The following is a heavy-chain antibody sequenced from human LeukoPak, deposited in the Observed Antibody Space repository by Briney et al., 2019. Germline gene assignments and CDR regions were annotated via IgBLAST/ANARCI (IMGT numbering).Heavy chain of an antibody. CDR3: ARVLAGYCSSTSCYFDYYYYYMDV. V-gene: IGHV1-69*05. CDR2: IIPIFGTA. D-gene: IGHD2-2*01. CDR1: GGTFSSYA. Sequence: SVKVSCKASGGTFSSYAISWVRQAPGQGLEWMGGIIPIFGTANYAQKLQGRVTMTTDTSTSTAYMELRSLRSDDTAVYYCARVLAGYCSSTSCYFDYYYYYMDVWGKGTTVTVSS. J-gene: IGHJ6*03.